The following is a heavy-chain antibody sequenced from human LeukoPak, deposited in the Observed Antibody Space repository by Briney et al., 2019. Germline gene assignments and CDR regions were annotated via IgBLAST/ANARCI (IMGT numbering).Heavy chain of an antibody. CDR2: ISYDGSNK. CDR1: WLTISNYA. D-gene: IGHD2-21*01. J-gene: IGHJ4*02. CDR3: GRDSHCLDY. Sequence: PGRSLRLSCAPSWLTISNYAMYWVRQAPGKGLEWVAVISYDGSNKYYADSVKGRFTISRDNSKNTLYLQMNSLRGEDTAVYYCGRDSHCLDYWGQGTLVTVSS. V-gene: IGHV3-30-3*01.